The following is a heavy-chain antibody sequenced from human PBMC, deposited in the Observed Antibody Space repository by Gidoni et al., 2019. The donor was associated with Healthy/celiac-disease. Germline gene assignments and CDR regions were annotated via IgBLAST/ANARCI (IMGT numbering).Heavy chain of an antibody. J-gene: IGHJ6*04. Sequence: EVQLVRSVAELKNPGESLKISCKGSGYSFTSYWFGGVRQMPGKGLEWMGISYPGDSDTRYSPSFQGQVTISADKSISTAYLQWSSLKASDTAMYYCARRGVNSSSAGGYYYGMDVWGKGTTVTVSS. D-gene: IGHD6-6*01. CDR3: ARRGVNSSSAGGYYYGMDV. CDR1: GYSFTSYW. CDR2: SYPGDSDT. V-gene: IGHV5-51*01.